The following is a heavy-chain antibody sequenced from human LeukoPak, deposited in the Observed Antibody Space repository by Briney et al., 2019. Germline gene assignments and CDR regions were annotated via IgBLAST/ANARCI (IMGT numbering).Heavy chain of an antibody. CDR3: ARDRVYSSGWYPDY. CDR2: IYHSGST. V-gene: IGHV4-59*12. Sequence: SETLSLTCTVSGGSMNNYYWTWIRQPPGKGLEWIGEIYHSGSTNYNPSLKSRVTISVDKSKNQFSLKLSSVTAADTAVYYCARDRVYSSGWYPDYWGQGTLVTVSS. D-gene: IGHD6-19*01. CDR1: GGSMNNYY. J-gene: IGHJ4*02.